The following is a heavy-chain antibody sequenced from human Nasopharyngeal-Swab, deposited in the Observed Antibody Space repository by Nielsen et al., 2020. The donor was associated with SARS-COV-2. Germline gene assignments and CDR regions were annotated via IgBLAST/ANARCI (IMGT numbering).Heavy chain of an antibody. CDR1: GYTFTSYD. CDR3: ARGRPYYDFWSGYYQDWFDP. CDR2: MNPNSGNT. Sequence: ASVKVSCKASGYTFTSYDINWVRQATGQGLEWMGWMNPNSGNTGYAQKFQGRVTMTRNTSISTAYMELSSLRSEDTAVYYCARGRPYYDFWSGYYQDWFDPWGQGTLVTVSS. V-gene: IGHV1-8*01. D-gene: IGHD3-3*01. J-gene: IGHJ5*02.